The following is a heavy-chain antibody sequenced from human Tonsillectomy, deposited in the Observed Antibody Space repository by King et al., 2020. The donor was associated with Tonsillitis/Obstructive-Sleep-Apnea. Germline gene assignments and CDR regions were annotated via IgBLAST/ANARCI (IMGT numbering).Heavy chain of an antibody. D-gene: IGHD2-2*01. J-gene: IGHJ4*02. CDR3: ASVARGYSRSTSCYFAY. CDR2: IYHFGST. V-gene: IGHV4-30-2*01. Sequence: QLQESGSGLVKPSQTLSLTCAVSGGSISSGGYSWSWIRQPPGKGLEWIGYIYHFGSTYYNPSLKSLVTISVDSSKNHFSLRLSSVTAADTAVYYCASVARGYSRSTSCYFAYWGQGTLVTVSS. CDR1: GGSISSGGYS.